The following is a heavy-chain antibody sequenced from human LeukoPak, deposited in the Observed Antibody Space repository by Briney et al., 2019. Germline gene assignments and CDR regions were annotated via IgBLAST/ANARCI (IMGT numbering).Heavy chain of an antibody. CDR3: ARRAPSMITVGGVVGHFDY. CDR1: GFTFSSYG. CDR2: IRYDGSNK. V-gene: IGHV3-30*02. D-gene: IGHD3-16*02. Sequence: GGSLRLSCAASGFTFSSYGMHWVRQAPGRGLEWVAFIRYDGSNKYYADSVKGRFTISRDNSKNTLYLQMNSLRAEDTAVYYCARRAPSMITVGGVVGHFDYWGQGALVIVSS. J-gene: IGHJ4*02.